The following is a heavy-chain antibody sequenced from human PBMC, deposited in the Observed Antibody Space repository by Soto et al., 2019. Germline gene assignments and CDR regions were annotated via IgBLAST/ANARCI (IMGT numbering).Heavy chain of an antibody. CDR3: ARVMGVTTNSPDINYYYYYGMDV. CDR2: ISYDGSNK. D-gene: IGHD4-4*01. J-gene: IGHJ6*02. V-gene: IGHV3-30-3*01. CDR1: GFTFSSYA. Sequence: GGSLRLSCAASGFTFSSYAMHWVRQAPGKGLEWVAVISYDGSNKYYADSVKGRFTISRDNSKNTLYLQMNSLRAEDTAVYYCARVMGVTTNSPDINYYYYYGMDVWGQGTTVTVSS.